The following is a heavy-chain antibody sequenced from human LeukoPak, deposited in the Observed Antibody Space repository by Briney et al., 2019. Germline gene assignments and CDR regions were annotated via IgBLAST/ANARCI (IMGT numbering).Heavy chain of an antibody. CDR3: AKDLTGPFAY. CDR1: GFTFSNYW. Sequence: GGSPRLSCVGTGFTFSNYWIHWVRQAPGKGLLWFSRINPDGTTTTYAVSVKGRFTVSRDNAKNTLYLQMNNLRVEDTAVYHCAKDLTGPFAYRGQGTLVTVPP. CDR2: INPDGTTT. V-gene: IGHV3-74*01. J-gene: IGHJ4*02. D-gene: IGHD7-27*01.